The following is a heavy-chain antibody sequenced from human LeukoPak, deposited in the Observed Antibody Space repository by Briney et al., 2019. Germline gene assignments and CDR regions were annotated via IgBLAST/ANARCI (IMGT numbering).Heavy chain of an antibody. CDR3: AKDRYSSSSYFDY. J-gene: IGHJ4*02. V-gene: IGHV3-20*04. Sequence: PGGSLRLSCAASGFTFDDYGMSWVRQAPGKGLEWVSGINWNSGSIGYADSVKGRFTISRDNAKNSLYLQMNSLRAEDMALYYCAKDRYSSSSYFDYWGQGTLVTVSS. CDR2: INWNSGSI. D-gene: IGHD6-6*01. CDR1: GFTFDDYG.